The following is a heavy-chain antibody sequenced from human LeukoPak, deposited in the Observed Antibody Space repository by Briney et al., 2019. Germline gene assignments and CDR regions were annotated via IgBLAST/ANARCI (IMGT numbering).Heavy chain of an antibody. CDR1: KFTFSNFW. CDR3: ARDHWNANWFDP. Sequence: GGSLRLSCAASKFTFSNFWMSWVRQAPGNGLEWVATIKQDGSELYYVDSVKGRFTISRDNAKNSLYLQMNSLRAEDTAVYYCARDHWNANWFDPWGQGTLVTVSS. D-gene: IGHD1-1*01. CDR2: IKQDGSEL. V-gene: IGHV3-7*04. J-gene: IGHJ5*02.